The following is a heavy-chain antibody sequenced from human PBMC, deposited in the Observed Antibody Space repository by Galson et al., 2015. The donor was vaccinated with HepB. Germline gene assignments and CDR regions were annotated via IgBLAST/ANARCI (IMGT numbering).Heavy chain of an antibody. Sequence: SCKASGGTFSSYTISWVRQAPGQGLEWMGRIIPILGIANYAQKFQGRVTITADKSTSTAYMELSSLRSEDTAVYYCARPPKGIAEYYFDYWGQGTLVTVSS. J-gene: IGHJ4*02. D-gene: IGHD6-13*01. CDR3: ARPPKGIAEYYFDY. CDR1: GGTFSSYT. CDR2: IIPILGIA. V-gene: IGHV1-69*02.